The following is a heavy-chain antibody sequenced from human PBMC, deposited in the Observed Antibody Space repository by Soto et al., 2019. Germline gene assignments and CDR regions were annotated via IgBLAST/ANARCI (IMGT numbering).Heavy chain of an antibody. CDR3: ARSGVVAAAKWFDP. Sequence: QVQLQESGPGLVKPSETLSLTCTVSGGSVSSGNYYWSWIRQPPGKGLEWIGHIYYNGNTNYNTSLKTRVTISVDTSKNQFSLKLSSVTAADTAVYYCARSGVVAAAKWFDPWGRGTLVTVSS. CDR2: IYYNGNT. D-gene: IGHD2-15*01. J-gene: IGHJ5*02. CDR1: GGSVSSGNYY. V-gene: IGHV4-61*01.